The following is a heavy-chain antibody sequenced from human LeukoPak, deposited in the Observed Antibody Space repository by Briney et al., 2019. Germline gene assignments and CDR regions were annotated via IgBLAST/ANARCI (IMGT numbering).Heavy chain of an antibody. V-gene: IGHV4-39*01. CDR1: GDSVTSGSFY. CDR2: VYYTGST. Sequence: SETLSLTCTVSGDSVTSGSFYWAWLRQPPGKGLEWIATVYYTGSTYYNPSLKSRVTISIDTSKNQFSLKLRSVVAPDTALYYCARHSGSGSLSRPSDPWGQGTLVTVSS. J-gene: IGHJ5*02. CDR3: ARHSGSGSLSRPSDP. D-gene: IGHD3-10*01.